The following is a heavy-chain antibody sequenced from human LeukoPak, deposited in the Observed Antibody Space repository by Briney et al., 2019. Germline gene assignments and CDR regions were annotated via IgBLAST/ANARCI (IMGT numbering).Heavy chain of an antibody. J-gene: IGHJ5*02. V-gene: IGHV3-30*02. CDR3: AKDSHRGSGPPRNWFDP. Sequence: GGSLRLSCAASGFTFSSYGMHWVRQAPGKGLEWVAVIWYDGSNKYYADSVKGRFTISRDNSKNTLYLQMNSLRAEDTAVYYCAKDSHRGSGPPRNWFDPWGQGTLATVSS. D-gene: IGHD2-15*01. CDR1: GFTFSSYG. CDR2: IWYDGSNK.